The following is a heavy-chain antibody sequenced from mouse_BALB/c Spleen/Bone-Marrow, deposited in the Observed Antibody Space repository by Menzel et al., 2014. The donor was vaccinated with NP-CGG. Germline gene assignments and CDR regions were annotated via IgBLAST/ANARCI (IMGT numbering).Heavy chain of an antibody. Sequence: QVHVKQSGPELVKPGASVKISCKASGYTFTDYYINWVKQKPGQGLEWIGWIYPGSGNTKYNEKFKGKATLTVDTSSSTAYMQLSSLTSEDTAAYFCAREPYYGYYFDYWGRGTTLTVSS. CDR3: AREPYYGYYFDY. V-gene: IGHV1-84*02. CDR2: IYPGSGNT. D-gene: IGHD1-1*01. CDR1: GYTFTDYY. J-gene: IGHJ2*01.